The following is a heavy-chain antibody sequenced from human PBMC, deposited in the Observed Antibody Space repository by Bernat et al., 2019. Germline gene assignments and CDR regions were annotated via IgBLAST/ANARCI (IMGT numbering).Heavy chain of an antibody. V-gene: IGHV3-7*03. J-gene: IGHJ3*02. CDR1: GFTFSSYW. CDR2: IKQDGSEK. Sequence: EVQLVESGGGLVQPGGSLRLSCAASGFTFSSYWMSWVRQAPGKGLEWVANIKQDGSEKYYVDSVKGRFTISRDNAKNSLYLQMNSLRAEDTAVYYCARGRGRYYYDSSGYGDAFDIWGQGTMVTVSS. D-gene: IGHD3-22*01. CDR3: ARGRGRYYYDSSGYGDAFDI.